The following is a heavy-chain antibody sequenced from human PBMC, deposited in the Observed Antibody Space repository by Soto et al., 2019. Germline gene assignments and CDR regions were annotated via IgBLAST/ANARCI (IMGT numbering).Heavy chain of an antibody. CDR3: ASGYGGNSVSYAQYNWFDP. D-gene: IGHD2-21*02. J-gene: IGHJ5*02. Sequence: SVKVSCKXSGGTFSSYAISWVRQAPGQGLEWMGGIIPIFGTVNYAQKFQGRVTITADESTSTAYMELSSLRSEDTAVYYCASGYGGNSVSYAQYNWFDPWGQGTLVTVS. V-gene: IGHV1-69*13. CDR1: GGTFSSYA. CDR2: IIPIFGTV.